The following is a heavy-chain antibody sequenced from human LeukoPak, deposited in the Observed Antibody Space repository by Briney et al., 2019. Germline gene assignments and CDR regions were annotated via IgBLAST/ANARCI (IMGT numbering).Heavy chain of an antibody. D-gene: IGHD3-22*01. Sequence: PSETLSLTCTVSGGSISSSTYYWGWIRQPPGKGLEWIGSIYYRGNSYYNPSLKSRVTISVDTSKNHFSLKLRSVTAADTAVYYCAKDHYDSSGYPFDYWGQGTLVTASS. CDR3: AKDHYDSSGYPFDY. CDR1: GGSISSSTYY. CDR2: IYYRGNS. V-gene: IGHV4-39*07. J-gene: IGHJ4*02.